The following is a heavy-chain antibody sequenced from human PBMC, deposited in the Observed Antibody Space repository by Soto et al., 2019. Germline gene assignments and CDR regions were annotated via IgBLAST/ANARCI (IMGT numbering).Heavy chain of an antibody. D-gene: IGHD3-3*01. V-gene: IGHV1-18*01. CDR2: ISAYNGNT. Sequence: ASVKVSCRASGYTFTSYGISWVRQAPGQGFEWMGWISAYNGNTNYAQKLQGRVTMTTDTSTSTAYMELRSLRSDDTAVYYCARDTYDFWSGLNNWFDPWGQGTLVTVSS. CDR3: ARDTYDFWSGLNNWFDP. CDR1: GYTFTSYG. J-gene: IGHJ5*02.